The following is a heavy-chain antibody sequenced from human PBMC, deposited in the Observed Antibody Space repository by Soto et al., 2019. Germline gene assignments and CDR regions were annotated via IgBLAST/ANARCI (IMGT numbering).Heavy chain of an antibody. CDR1: GGSIISSNC. J-gene: IGHJ5*02. CDR2: IYHSGST. Sequence: SETLSLTCAVSGGSIISSNCLILFRHPPGKGLEWIGEIYHSGSTNYNPSLKSRVTISVDKSKNQFSLKLSSVTAADTAVYYCAAVLRYFDRSYYHPLDPWGQGTLVTVSS. D-gene: IGHD3-9*01. V-gene: IGHV4-4*02. CDR3: AAVLRYFDRSYYHPLDP.